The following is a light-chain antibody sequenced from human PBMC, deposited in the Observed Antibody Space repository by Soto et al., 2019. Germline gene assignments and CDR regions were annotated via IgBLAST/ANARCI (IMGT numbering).Light chain of an antibody. CDR2: GAS. Sequence: EIVLTQSPGTLSLSPGERATLSCRASQSVSSSFLAWYQQKPGQGPRLLIYGASSRATGIPERFSGSGSGTDFTLIISRLEPEDFAVYYCQQYGSSLPLTFGGGTKVEIK. J-gene: IGKJ4*01. CDR3: QQYGSSLPLT. CDR1: QSVSSSF. V-gene: IGKV3-20*01.